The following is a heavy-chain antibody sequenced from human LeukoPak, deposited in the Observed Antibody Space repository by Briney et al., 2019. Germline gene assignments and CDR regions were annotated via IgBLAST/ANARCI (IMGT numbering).Heavy chain of an antibody. CDR2: IYSGGST. V-gene: IGHV3-66*02. CDR3: ARRWDVGY. D-gene: IGHD5-24*01. J-gene: IGHJ4*02. Sequence: GGSLRLSRAASGFTVSSNYMSWVRQAPGKGLEWVSVIYSGGSTYYADSVKGRFTISRDNSKNTLYLQMNSLRAEDTAVYYCARRWDVGYWGQGTLVTVSS. CDR1: GFTVSSNY.